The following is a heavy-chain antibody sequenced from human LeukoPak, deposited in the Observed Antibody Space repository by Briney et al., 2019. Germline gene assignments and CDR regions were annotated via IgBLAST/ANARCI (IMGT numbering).Heavy chain of an antibody. CDR1: GYTFTTYW. Sequence: ESLKISCKGSGYTFTTYWIGWVRQMPGKGLEWMGIIYPGDSDTRYSPSFQGQVTISADKSISTAYLQWSSLKASDTAMYYCARSLPQYCSGGSCYFPDWGQGTLVTVSS. J-gene: IGHJ4*02. CDR2: IYPGDSDT. CDR3: ARSLPQYCSGGSCYFPD. D-gene: IGHD2-15*01. V-gene: IGHV5-51*01.